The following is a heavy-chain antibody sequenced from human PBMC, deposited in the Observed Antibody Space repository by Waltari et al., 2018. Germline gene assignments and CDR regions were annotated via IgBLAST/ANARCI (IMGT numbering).Heavy chain of an antibody. J-gene: IGHJ4*02. D-gene: IGHD6-13*01. CDR2: MNPNSGNT. Sequence: QVQLVQSGAEVKKPGASVKVSCKASGYTFTSYDINCVRQATGQGLAWLGWMNPNSGNTGYAQKFQRRVTITRDTAASTAYMELSSMRCEDTAVYYCASGYSSSGNFDYWGQGTLVTVSS. CDR1: GYTFTSYD. V-gene: IGHV1-8*01. CDR3: ASGYSSSGNFDY.